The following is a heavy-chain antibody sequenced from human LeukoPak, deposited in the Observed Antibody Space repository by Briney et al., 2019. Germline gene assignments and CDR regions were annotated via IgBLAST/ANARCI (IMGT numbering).Heavy chain of an antibody. J-gene: IGHJ4*02. CDR3: ARGELYYYDSSGYIDY. V-gene: IGHV4-31*03. CDR1: GGSISSGGYY. D-gene: IGHD3-22*01. Sequence: SETLSLTCTVSGGSISSGGYYWSWIRQHPGKGLEWIGYIYYSGSTYYNPSLKSRVTISVDTSKNQFSLKLSSVTAADTAVYYCARGELYYYDSSGYIDYWGQGTLVTVSS. CDR2: IYYSGST.